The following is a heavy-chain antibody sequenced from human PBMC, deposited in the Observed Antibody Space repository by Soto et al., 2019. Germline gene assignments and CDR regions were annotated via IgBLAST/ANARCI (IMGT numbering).Heavy chain of an antibody. CDR2: IVVGSGDT. J-gene: IGHJ6*02. V-gene: IGHV1-58*01. CDR1: GFTFTSSA. CDR3: AATIIAAVGTGYYYGMDV. D-gene: IGHD6-13*01. Sequence: ASVKGSCKASGFTFTSSAVQWVRQARGQRLEWVGWIVVGSGDTNSAQKFQKRVTITRDMSTSTAYIELSSLRSEGTAVYYCAATIIAAVGTGYYYGMDVWGQGTTVTVSS.